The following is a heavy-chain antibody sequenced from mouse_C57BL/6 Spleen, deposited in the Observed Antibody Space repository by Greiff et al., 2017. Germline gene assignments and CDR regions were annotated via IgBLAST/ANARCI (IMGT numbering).Heavy chain of an antibody. J-gene: IGHJ2*01. CDR2: ISYDGSN. Sequence: EVQLQQSGPGLVKPSQSLSLTCSVTGYSITSGYYWNWIRQFPGNKLEWMGYISYDGSNNYNPSLKNRISITRDTSKNQFFLKLNAVTTEDTATYYCARVGLRPYYFDYWGQGTTLTVSS. D-gene: IGHD2-4*01. CDR1: GYSITSGYY. V-gene: IGHV3-6*01. CDR3: ARVGLRPYYFDY.